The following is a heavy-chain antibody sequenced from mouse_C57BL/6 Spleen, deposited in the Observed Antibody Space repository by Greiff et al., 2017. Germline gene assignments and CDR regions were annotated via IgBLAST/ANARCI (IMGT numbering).Heavy chain of an antibody. CDR1: GYTFTDYN. V-gene: IGHV1-18*01. D-gene: IGHD1-1*01. CDR2: INPNNGGT. Sequence: EVQLQQSGPELVKPGASVKIPCKASGYTFTDYNMDWVKQSHGKSLEWIGDINPNNGGTIYNQKFKGKATLTVDKSSSTAYMELRSLTSEDTAVYYCARRILYGSSYGAMDYWGQGTSVTVSS. CDR3: ARRILYGSSYGAMDY. J-gene: IGHJ4*01.